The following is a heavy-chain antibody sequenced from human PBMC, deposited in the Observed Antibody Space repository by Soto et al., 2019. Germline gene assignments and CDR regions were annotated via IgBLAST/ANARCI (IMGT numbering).Heavy chain of an antibody. CDR2: IYYSGST. V-gene: IGHV4-31*03. J-gene: IGHJ4*02. Sequence: PSETLSLTCTVSGGSISSGGYYWSWIRQHPGKGLEWIGYIYYSGSTYYNPSLKSRVTISVDTSKNQFSLKLSSVTAADTAVYYCARVQWLVYFDYWGQGTLVTVSS. CDR1: GGSISSGGYY. CDR3: ARVQWLVYFDY. D-gene: IGHD6-19*01.